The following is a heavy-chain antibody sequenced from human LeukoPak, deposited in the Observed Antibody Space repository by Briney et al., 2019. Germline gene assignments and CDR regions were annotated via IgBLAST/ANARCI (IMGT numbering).Heavy chain of an antibody. V-gene: IGHV7-4-1*02. J-gene: IGHJ4*02. CDR3: ARGGYSGYDLGNFDC. CDR2: INTKTGNP. Sequence: ASVTVSFTTSGYTFTGHAMNWVRQAPGQGIEWMGYINTKTGNPTYAQGFTGRVVFSLDTSVSTAFLQISSLKPEDTAVYYCARGGYSGYDLGNFDCWGQGTLVTVSS. CDR1: GYTFTGHA. D-gene: IGHD5-12*01.